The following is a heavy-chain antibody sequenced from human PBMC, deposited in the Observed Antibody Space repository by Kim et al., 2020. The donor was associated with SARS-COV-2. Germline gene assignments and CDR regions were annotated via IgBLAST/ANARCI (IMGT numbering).Heavy chain of an antibody. J-gene: IGHJ6*02. D-gene: IGHD3-16*01. CDR2: IDPSSSST. CDR3: ARAYYDRRGFGFGLDV. CDR1: GYTFTTYY. V-gene: IGHV1-46*01. Sequence: ASVKVSCKASGYTFTTYYIHWVRQAPGQGLEWMGVIDPSSSSTTYPQKFQGRVTMTRDTSTSTVYMDLSSLGSEDTAEYYCARAYYDRRGFGFGLDVWGQGTTVTVFS.